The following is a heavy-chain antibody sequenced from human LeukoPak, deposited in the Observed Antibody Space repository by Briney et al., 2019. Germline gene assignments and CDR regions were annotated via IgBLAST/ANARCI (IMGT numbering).Heavy chain of an antibody. J-gene: IGHJ4*02. CDR1: GGSFSGYY. D-gene: IGHD1-26*01. Sequence: SETLSLTCAVYGGSFSGYYWSWIRQPPGKGLEWIGEINHSGSTNYNPSLKSRVTISIDTSKNQFSLKLSSVTAADTAVYYCAMRGWALLHDYWGQGTLVTVSS. CDR3: AMRGWALLHDY. CDR2: INHSGST. V-gene: IGHV4-34*01.